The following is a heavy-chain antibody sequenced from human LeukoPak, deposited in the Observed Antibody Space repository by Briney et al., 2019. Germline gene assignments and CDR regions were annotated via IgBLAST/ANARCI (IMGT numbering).Heavy chain of an antibody. CDR2: INSDGSST. J-gene: IGHJ4*02. Sequence: PGGSLRLSCAASGFTFSSYWMHWVRQAPGKGLVWVSRINSDGSSTSYADSVKGRFTISRDNAKNTLYLQMNSLRAEDTAVYYCARADGHSSGWYCDYWGQGTLVTVSS. V-gene: IGHV3-74*01. D-gene: IGHD6-19*01. CDR1: GFTFSSYW. CDR3: ARADGHSSGWYCDY.